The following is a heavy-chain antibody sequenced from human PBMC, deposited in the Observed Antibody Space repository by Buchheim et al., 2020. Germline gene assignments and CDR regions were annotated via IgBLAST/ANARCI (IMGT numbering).Heavy chain of an antibody. CDR1: GFTFSGHW. D-gene: IGHD6-6*01. V-gene: IGHV3-7*04. J-gene: IGHJ6*02. Sequence: EVQLVESGGGLVQPGGSLTLSCAASGFTFSGHWMSWVRQAPGKGLEWVANIKQDGSEKHYVNSVEGRSIISRDNAKNSRYLQMNSLRAEDTAAYYCARVRDFVRDKYCFGMDVWGQGTT. CDR3: ARVRDFVRDKYCFGMDV. CDR2: IKQDGSEK.